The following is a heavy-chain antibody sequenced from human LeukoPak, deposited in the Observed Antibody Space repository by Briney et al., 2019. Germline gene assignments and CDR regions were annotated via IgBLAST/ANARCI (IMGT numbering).Heavy chain of an antibody. J-gene: IGHJ3*02. D-gene: IGHD4-11*01. CDR3: ATETENSNYDAFDI. V-gene: IGHV3-48*03. CDR2: ISGGGTTI. Sequence: HPGGSLRLSCAASGFTFSSCEMNWVRQAPGKGLEWVSYISGGGTTIFYADSVKGRFTISRDNAKNSLYLHMNSLSAEDTALYFCATETENSNYDAFDIWGQGTLVTVSS. CDR1: GFTFSSCE.